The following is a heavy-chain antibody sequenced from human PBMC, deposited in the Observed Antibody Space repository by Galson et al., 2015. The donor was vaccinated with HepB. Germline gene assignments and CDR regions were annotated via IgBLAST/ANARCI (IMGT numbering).Heavy chain of an antibody. J-gene: IGHJ5*02. CDR1: GGSISSSSYY. D-gene: IGHD6-13*01. CDR3: ARLPIAAAGVGWFDP. CDR2: IYYSGST. Sequence: ETLSLTCTVSGGSISSSSYYWGWIRQPPGKGLEWIGSIYYSGSTYYNPSLKSRVTISVDTSKNQFSLKLSSVTAADTAVYYCARLPIAAAGVGWFDPWGQGTLVTVSS. V-gene: IGHV4-39*01.